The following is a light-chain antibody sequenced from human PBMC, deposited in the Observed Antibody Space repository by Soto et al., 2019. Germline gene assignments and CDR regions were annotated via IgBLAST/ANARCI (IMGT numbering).Light chain of an antibody. CDR3: QQYNNWPIT. CDR2: GAS. Sequence: EIVLTQSPDTLSVSPGERATLSCRASQTLGSNLAWYQQKPGQAPRLLIYGASTRASDTPARFSGSGSVTEFALTISSLQSEDFAVYYCQQYNNWPITFGQGTRLENK. J-gene: IGKJ5*01. V-gene: IGKV3D-15*01. CDR1: QTLGSN.